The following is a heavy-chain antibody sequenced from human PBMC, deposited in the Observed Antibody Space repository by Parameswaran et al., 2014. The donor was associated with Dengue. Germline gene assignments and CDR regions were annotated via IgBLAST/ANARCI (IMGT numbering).Heavy chain of an antibody. CDR3: ARHMPRYYFDNSGFYSGYFDY. D-gene: IGHD3-22*01. J-gene: IGHJ4*02. Sequence: LSCTVSGGSISSSSYYWGWIRQPPGKGLQWIGSIYYSGSPYYNTSLKSRVTISVDTSKNQFSLNLSSVAAADTAIYYCARHMPRYYFDNSGFYSGYFDYWGQGTLVTVSS. CDR2: IYYSGSP. V-gene: IGHV4-39*01. CDR1: GGSISSSSYY.